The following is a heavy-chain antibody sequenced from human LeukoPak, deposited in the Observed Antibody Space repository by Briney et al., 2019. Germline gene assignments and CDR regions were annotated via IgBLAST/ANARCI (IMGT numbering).Heavy chain of an antibody. J-gene: IGHJ4*02. V-gene: IGHV1-69*13. CDR3: ARTQDYCRSTSCYTSFDY. CDR1: GGTFRSYA. Sequence: ASVKVSCKASGGTFRSYAVSWLRQAPGQGLEWMGGINPIFGTTNYAQKFQGRVTITADESTRTAYMELSSLRSEDTAVYYCARTQDYCRSTSCYTSFDYWGQGTLVTVSS. CDR2: INPIFGTT. D-gene: IGHD2-2*01.